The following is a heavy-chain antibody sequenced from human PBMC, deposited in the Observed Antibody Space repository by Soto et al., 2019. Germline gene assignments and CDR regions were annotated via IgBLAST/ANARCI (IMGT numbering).Heavy chain of an antibody. Sequence: GGSLRLSCAASGFTFSSYAMSWVRQAPGKGLEWVSAISGSGGSTYYADSVKGRFTISRDNSKNTLYLQMNSLRAEDTAVYYCAKYRGQQLVLGYFDYWGQGTLVTVSS. J-gene: IGHJ4*02. CDR2: ISGSGGST. CDR1: GFTFSSYA. V-gene: IGHV3-23*01. D-gene: IGHD6-13*01. CDR3: AKYRGQQLVLGYFDY.